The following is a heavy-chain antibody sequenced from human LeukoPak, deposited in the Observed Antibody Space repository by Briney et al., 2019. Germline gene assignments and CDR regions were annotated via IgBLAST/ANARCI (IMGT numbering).Heavy chain of an antibody. CDR3: ASQAYSSSWYYY. V-gene: IGHV3-11*04. CDR2: ISSSGSTI. Sequence: PGGSLGLSCAASGFTFSDYYMSWIRQAPGKGLEWVSYISSSGSTIYYADSVEGRFTISRDNAKNSPYLQMNSLRAEDTAVYYCASQAYSSSWYYYWGQGTLVTVSS. J-gene: IGHJ4*02. CDR1: GFTFSDYY. D-gene: IGHD6-13*01.